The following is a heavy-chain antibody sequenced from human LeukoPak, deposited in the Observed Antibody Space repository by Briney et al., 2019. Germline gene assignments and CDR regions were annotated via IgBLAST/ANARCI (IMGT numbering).Heavy chain of an antibody. D-gene: IGHD3-9*01. CDR3: ARDRYDILTGYPPYYFDY. V-gene: IGHV1-18*04. CDR2: ISAYNGNT. Sequence: ASVKVSCKASGYTFTRYGISWVRQAPGQGGEGMGWISAYNGNTNYAQKLQGRVTMATDTSKSTAYMELRSLRYDDTAVYYCARDRYDILTGYPPYYFDYWGQGTLVTVSS. J-gene: IGHJ4*02. CDR1: GYTFTRYG.